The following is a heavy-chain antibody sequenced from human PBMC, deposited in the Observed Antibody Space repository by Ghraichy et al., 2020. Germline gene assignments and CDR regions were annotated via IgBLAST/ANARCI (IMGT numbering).Heavy chain of an antibody. CDR3: ARATNYNDSSGYYSY. D-gene: IGHD3-22*01. J-gene: IGHJ4*02. Sequence: ASVKVSCKASGYTFTSYGISWVRQAPGQGLEWMGWISAYNGNTNYAQKLQGRVTMTTDTSTSTAYMELRSLRSDDTAVYYCARATNYNDSSGYYSYWGQGTLVTVSS. V-gene: IGHV1-18*01. CDR1: GYTFTSYG. CDR2: ISAYNGNT.